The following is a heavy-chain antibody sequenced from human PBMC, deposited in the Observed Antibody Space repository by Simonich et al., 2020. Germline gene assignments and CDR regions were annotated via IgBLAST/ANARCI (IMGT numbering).Heavy chain of an antibody. CDR3: AREQARGGAFDI. CDR2: ISSSSSYI. J-gene: IGHJ3*02. Sequence: EVQLVESGGGLVKPGGSLRLSCAASGFTFSSYSMNWVRQAPGKVLEWVASISSSSSYIYYADSVKGRFTISRDNAKNSLYLQMNSLRAEETAVYYCAREQARGGAFDIWGQGTMVTVSS. CDR1: GFTFSSYS. D-gene: IGHD3-16*01. V-gene: IGHV3-21*01.